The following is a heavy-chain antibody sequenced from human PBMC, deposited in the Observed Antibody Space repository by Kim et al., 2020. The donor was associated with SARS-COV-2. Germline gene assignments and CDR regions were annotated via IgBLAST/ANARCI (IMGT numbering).Heavy chain of an antibody. V-gene: IGHV4-4*02. CDR2: IYHSGST. J-gene: IGHJ5*02. Sequence: SETLSLTCAVSGGSISSSNWWSWVRQPPGKGLEWIGEIYHSGSTNYNPSLKSRVTISVDKSKNQFSLKLSSVTAADTAVYYCARGRFLGYCSGGSCYNWFDPWGQGTLVTVSS. CDR3: ARGRFLGYCSGGSCYNWFDP. CDR1: GGSISSSNW. D-gene: IGHD2-15*01.